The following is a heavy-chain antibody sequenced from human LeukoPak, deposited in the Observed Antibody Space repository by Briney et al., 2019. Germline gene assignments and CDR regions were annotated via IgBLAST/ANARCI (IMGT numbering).Heavy chain of an antibody. CDR2: INSDGSTT. D-gene: IGHD4-23*01. V-gene: IGHV3-74*01. CDR3: ARDLGRDGGPFN. CDR1: GFTFSSRW. J-gene: IGHJ4*02. Sequence: PGGSLRLSCAASGFTFSSRWMHWVRQAPGKGLVWVSRINSDGSTTNYADSVRGRFTISRDNAKSTLYLQISTLRAEDTAVYYCARDLGRDGGPFNWGQGTLVTVSS.